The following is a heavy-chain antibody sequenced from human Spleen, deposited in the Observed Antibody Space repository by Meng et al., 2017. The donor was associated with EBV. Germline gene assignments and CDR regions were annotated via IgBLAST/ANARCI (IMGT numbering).Heavy chain of an antibody. J-gene: IGHJ5*02. CDR2: IYQSGSA. CDR1: GDSINNGGYS. V-gene: IGHV4-30-2*01. CDR3: ARGGGYGDYEGWFDP. Sequence: LQLQESGTGLVQPSQTLSLTCAVSGDSINNGGYSWSWIRQPPGKGLDWIGYIYQSGSAYYNPSLKSRVTMSVDMSKNQFSLKLSSVTAADTAVYYCARGGGYGDYEGWFDPWGQGTLVTASS. D-gene: IGHD4-17*01.